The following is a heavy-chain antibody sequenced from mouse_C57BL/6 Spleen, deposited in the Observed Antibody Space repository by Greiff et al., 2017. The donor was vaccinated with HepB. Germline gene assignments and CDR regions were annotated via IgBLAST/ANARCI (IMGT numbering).Heavy chain of an antibody. Sequence: QVQLQQSGAELMKPGASVKLSCKATGYTFTGYWIEWVKQRPGHGLEWIGEILPGSGSTNYNEKFKGKATFTADTSSNTAYMQLSSLTTEDSAIYYCARSGLYDGYYRLFMDYWGQGTSVTVSS. CDR1: GYTFTGYW. J-gene: IGHJ4*01. CDR3: ARSGLYDGYYRLFMDY. D-gene: IGHD2-3*01. V-gene: IGHV1-9*01. CDR2: ILPGSGST.